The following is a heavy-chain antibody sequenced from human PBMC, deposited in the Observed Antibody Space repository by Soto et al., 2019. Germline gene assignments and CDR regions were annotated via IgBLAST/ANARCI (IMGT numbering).Heavy chain of an antibody. CDR2: IIPIFGTA. CDR1: GYTFTSYY. Sequence: SVKVSCKASGYTFTSYYMHWVRQAPGQGLEWMGGIIPIFGTANYAQKFQGRVTITADESTSTAYMELSSLGSEDTAVYYCASPGFWYSSSWFVYWGQGTLVTVSS. CDR3: ASPGFWYSSSWFVY. V-gene: IGHV1-69*13. J-gene: IGHJ5*01. D-gene: IGHD6-13*01.